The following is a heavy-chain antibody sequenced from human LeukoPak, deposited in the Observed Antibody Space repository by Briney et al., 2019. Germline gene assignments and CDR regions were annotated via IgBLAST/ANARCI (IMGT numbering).Heavy chain of an antibody. D-gene: IGHD6-6*01. Sequence: PSETLSLTCAVYGGSFSGYYWSWIRQPPGKGLEWIGEINHSGSTNYNPSLKSRVTISVDTSKNQFSLKLSSVTAADTAVYYCARGVGSSSDYWGQGTLVTVSS. V-gene: IGHV4-34*01. CDR2: INHSGST. CDR1: GGSFSGYY. J-gene: IGHJ4*02. CDR3: ARGVGSSSDY.